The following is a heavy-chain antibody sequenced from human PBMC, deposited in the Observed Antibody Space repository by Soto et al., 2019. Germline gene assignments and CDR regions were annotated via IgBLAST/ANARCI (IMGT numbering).Heavy chain of an antibody. Sequence: SVKVSSKPSRRTFSRYPISWVRPAPGQGLEWMGGIIPIFGTANYAQKFQRRVTITAGEYTSTAYMELSSLRSEDTAVYYCARSQGPGLRFSEWLEHAFDIWGQGTMDNGSS. CDR2: IIPIFGTA. CDR3: ARSQGPGLRFSEWLEHAFDI. D-gene: IGHD3-3*01. CDR1: RRTFSRYP. J-gene: IGHJ3*02. V-gene: IGHV1-69*13.